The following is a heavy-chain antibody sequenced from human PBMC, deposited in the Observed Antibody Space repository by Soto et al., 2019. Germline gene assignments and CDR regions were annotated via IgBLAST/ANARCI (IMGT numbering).Heavy chain of an antibody. D-gene: IGHD2-15*01. J-gene: IGHJ4*02. CDR2: IYHSGNN. V-gene: IGHV4-31*03. CDR3: ASLLGYCSGGSCWPRFDH. CDR1: GGSVTSGGYY. Sequence: SSETLSLTCNVSGGSVTSGGYYWNWIRQHPGKGLEWIGYIYHSGNNYYNPSLRSRVSISVDRSKNHSSLTLSSVTAADTAVYYCASLLGYCSGGSCWPRFDHCGPGLLVTVSS.